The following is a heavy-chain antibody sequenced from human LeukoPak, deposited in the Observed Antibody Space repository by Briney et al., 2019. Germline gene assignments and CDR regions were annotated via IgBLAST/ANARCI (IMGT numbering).Heavy chain of an antibody. CDR3: ASAVVVVAATQYYYYGMDV. CDR1: GGSISSFY. Sequence: PSETLSLTCTVSGGSISSFYWSWIRQHPGKGLEWIGYIYYSGSTYYNPSLKSRVTISVDTSKNQFSLKLSSVTAADTAVYYCASAVVVVAATQYYYYGMDVWGKGTTVTASS. D-gene: IGHD2-15*01. CDR2: IYYSGST. J-gene: IGHJ6*04. V-gene: IGHV4-59*06.